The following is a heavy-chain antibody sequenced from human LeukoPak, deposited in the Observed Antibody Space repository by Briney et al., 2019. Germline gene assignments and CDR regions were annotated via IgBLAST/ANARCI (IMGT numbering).Heavy chain of an antibody. D-gene: IGHD1-14*01. Sequence: GVSLRLSCVASGFPFTRNAMRWVRQARGKGGECVAVTSPDGIQQYYADSVRRRFPLSRDNSKHTVFLQMNSLTTEDTAVYSCFTGSEFYYDSWGQGTLVTVSS. V-gene: IGHV3-30*04. CDR3: FTGSEFYYDS. CDR2: TSPDGIQQ. J-gene: IGHJ4*02. CDR1: GFPFTRNA.